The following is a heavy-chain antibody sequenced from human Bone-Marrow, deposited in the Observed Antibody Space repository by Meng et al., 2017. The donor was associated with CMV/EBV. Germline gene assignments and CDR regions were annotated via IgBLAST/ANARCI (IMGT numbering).Heavy chain of an antibody. J-gene: IGHJ4*02. CDR2: ISSSSSYI. Sequence: GESLKISCAASGFTFSSYSMNWVRQAPGKGLEWVSSISSSSSYIYYADSVKGRFTISRDNAKNSLYLQMNSLRAEDTAVYYCARPGYDFWSGYWAYYFDYWGQGTLVTVSS. D-gene: IGHD3-3*01. V-gene: IGHV3-21*01. CDR1: GFTFSSYS. CDR3: ARPGYDFWSGYWAYYFDY.